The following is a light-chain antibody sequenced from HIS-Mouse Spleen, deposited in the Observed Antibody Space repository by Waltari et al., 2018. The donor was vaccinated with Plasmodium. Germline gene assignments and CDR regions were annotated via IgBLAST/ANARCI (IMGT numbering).Light chain of an antibody. Sequence: DIQMTQSPSSLSASVGDRVTITCRASQSITSYLTWYQQKPGKDPKLLIYAASSLQSGVPSRLSGSGSGTDFTLTISSLQPEDFATYYCQQSYSTPQLTFGGGTKVEIK. CDR2: AAS. CDR1: QSITSY. CDR3: QQSYSTPQLT. V-gene: IGKV1-39*01. J-gene: IGKJ4*01.